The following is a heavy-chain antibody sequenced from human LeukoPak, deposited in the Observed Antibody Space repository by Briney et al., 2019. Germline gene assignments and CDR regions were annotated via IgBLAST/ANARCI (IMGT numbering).Heavy chain of an antibody. V-gene: IGHV3-21*01. CDR2: ISTSSSYI. CDR1: GFTFSNHN. D-gene: IGHD3-22*01. CDR3: VRDVHYYDTTDPKYHLDY. Sequence: GGSLRLSCAASGFTFSNHNMNWVRQAPGKGLEWVSSISTSSSYIYYADSVKGRFTISRDNAKNSLYLEVHSLRAEDTAVYYCVRDVHYYDTTDPKYHLDYWGQGTLVTVSS. J-gene: IGHJ4*02.